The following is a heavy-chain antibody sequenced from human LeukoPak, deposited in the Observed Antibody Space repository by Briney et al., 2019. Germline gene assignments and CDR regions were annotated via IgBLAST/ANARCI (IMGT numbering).Heavy chain of an antibody. CDR1: GYTFTGYY. CDR3: ARVRYRLAETYIDY. CDR2: INPNSGGT. Sequence: ASVKVSCKASGYTFTGYYMHWVRQAPGQGLEWMGWINPNSGGTNYAQEVQGRVTMTRDTSISTAYMELSRLRSDDTAVYYCARVRYRLAETYIDYWGQGTLVTVSS. J-gene: IGHJ4*02. V-gene: IGHV1-2*02. D-gene: IGHD3-16*01.